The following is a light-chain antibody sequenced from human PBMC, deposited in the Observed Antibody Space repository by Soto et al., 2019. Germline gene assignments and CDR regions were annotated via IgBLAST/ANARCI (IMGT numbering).Light chain of an antibody. CDR2: GSS. J-gene: IGKJ2*01. CDR1: QSVSSSY. Sequence: EIVLTQSPGTLSLSPGERATLSCRASQSVSSSYLAWYQQKPGQAPRLLIYGSSSRATGIPDRFSGSGSGTDFTLPISRLEPEDFAVYYCQQSGSSPQTFGQGTKLEIK. CDR3: QQSGSSPQT. V-gene: IGKV3-20*01.